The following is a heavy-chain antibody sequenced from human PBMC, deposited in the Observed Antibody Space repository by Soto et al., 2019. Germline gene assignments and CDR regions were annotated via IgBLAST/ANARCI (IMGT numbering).Heavy chain of an antibody. V-gene: IGHV3-23*01. J-gene: IGHJ4*02. CDR2: ISGGADDT. CDR1: GFTFSNYA. CDR3: XXXXXXXXXXXXX. Sequence: EVQLLESGGGLVQPGGSLRLSCTASGFTFSNYAMGWVRQAPGKGLEWVSVISGGADDTHYADSVKGRFTISRDNSKNXXXXXXXXXXXXXXXXXXXXXXXXXXXXXXXXXGQGMRVTVSS.